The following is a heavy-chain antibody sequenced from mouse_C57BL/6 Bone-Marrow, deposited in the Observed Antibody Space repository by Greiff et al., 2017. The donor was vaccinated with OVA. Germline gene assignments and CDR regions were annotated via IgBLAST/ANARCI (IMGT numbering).Heavy chain of an antibody. Sequence: EVQLQQSGPELVKPGASVKIPCKASGYTFTDYNMDWVKQSHGKSLEWIGDINPNNGGTIYNQKFKGKAPLTVDTSSSTAYMGLRSLTSEDTAVYYCAGYGYAMDYWGQGTSVTVSS. CDR2: INPNNGGT. J-gene: IGHJ4*01. CDR3: AGYGYAMDY. D-gene: IGHD2-2*01. V-gene: IGHV1-18*01. CDR1: GYTFTDYN.